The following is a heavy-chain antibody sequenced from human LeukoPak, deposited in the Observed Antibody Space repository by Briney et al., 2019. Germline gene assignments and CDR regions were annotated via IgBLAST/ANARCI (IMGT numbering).Heavy chain of an antibody. V-gene: IGHV4-30-2*01. CDR3: ARGLQYSKWLDP. J-gene: IGHJ5*02. CDR2: IYLSGST. D-gene: IGHD4-11*01. Sequence: SQTLSLTCTVSGGSISSDGYYWSWIRQPPGRGLEWIGYIYLSGSTYYNPSLKSRVTISLDRSKKQFSLKLSSVTAADTAVYYCARGLQYSKWLDPWGQGALVTVSS. CDR1: GGSISSDGYY.